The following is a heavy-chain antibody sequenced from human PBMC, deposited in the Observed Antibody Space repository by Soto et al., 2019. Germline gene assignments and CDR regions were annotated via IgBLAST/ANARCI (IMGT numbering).Heavy chain of an antibody. CDR3: ARAECSSPDCLTAYYSYGLDV. J-gene: IGHJ6*02. D-gene: IGHD3-9*01. CDR2: INTAGSTK. Sequence: EVQLVESGGNLVQHGGSLRLSCAASGFTFSNFEMHWVRQAPGKGLERVSYINTAGSTKYYAESVKGRFTISRDNARNSLFLQMNSLRAEDTAVYYCARAECSSPDCLTAYYSYGLDVWGQGSTATVSS. CDR1: GFTFSNFE. V-gene: IGHV3-48*03.